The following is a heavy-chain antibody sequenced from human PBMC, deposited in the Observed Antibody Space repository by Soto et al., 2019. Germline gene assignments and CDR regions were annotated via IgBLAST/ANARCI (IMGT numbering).Heavy chain of an antibody. V-gene: IGHV3-30-3*01. CDR2: ISYDGSNK. D-gene: IGHD6-19*01. Sequence: QVQLVASGGGVVQPGRSLRLSCAASGFTFSSYAMHWVRQAPGKGLEWVAVISYDGSNKYYADSVKGRFTISRDNSKNTLYLQMNSLRAEDTAVYYCARVRAVAGYFDYWGQGTLVTVSS. CDR1: GFTFSSYA. CDR3: ARVRAVAGYFDY. J-gene: IGHJ4*02.